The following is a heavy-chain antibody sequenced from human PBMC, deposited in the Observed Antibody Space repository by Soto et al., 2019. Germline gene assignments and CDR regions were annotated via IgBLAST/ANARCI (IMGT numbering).Heavy chain of an antibody. CDR2: TYYRFKWYN. V-gene: IGHV6-1*01. CDR1: GDSVSSNSAT. J-gene: IGHJ4*02. Sequence: SQTLSLTSAISGDSVSSNSATWNWIRQSPSRGLEWLGRTYYRFKWYNDYTVSVKSRITINPDTSKNQFSLQLNSVTPEDTAVYYCARGQYRSFDYWSQGTLVTVPS. D-gene: IGHD6-19*01. CDR3: ARGQYRSFDY.